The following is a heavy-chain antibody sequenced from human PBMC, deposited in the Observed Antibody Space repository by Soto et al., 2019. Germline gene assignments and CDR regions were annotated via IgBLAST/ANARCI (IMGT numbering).Heavy chain of an antibody. CDR2: IWYDGSNK. CDR3: ARGGDYYDSSGTSYYFDY. Sequence: QVQLVESGGGVVQPGRSLRLSCAASGFTFSSYGMHWVRQAPGKGLEWVAVIWYDGSNKYYADSVKGRFTISRDNSKNTLYLQMNSLRAEDTAVYYCARGGDYYDSSGTSYYFDYWGQGTLVTVSS. V-gene: IGHV3-33*01. J-gene: IGHJ4*02. CDR1: GFTFSSYG. D-gene: IGHD3-22*01.